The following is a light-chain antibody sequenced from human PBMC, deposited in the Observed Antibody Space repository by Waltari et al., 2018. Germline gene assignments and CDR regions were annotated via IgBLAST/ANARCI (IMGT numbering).Light chain of an antibody. CDR2: EAT. CDR1: STHLASYTL. Sequence: QSALSQPASVSGSPGQSLTITCTGASTHLASYTLVAWYPHHPTSAPKLIIYEATKRPSGISHRFSGAKSGATASLRISGLQADDEADYYCCSYTGSSTSYGCGGGTKVTVL. V-gene: IGLV2-23*01. CDR3: CSYTGSSTSYG. J-gene: IGLJ1*01.